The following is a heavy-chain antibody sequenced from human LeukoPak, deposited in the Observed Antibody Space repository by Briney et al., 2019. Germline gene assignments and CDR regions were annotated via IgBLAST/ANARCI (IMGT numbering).Heavy chain of an antibody. V-gene: IGHV4-59*01. J-gene: IGHJ4*02. CDR2: IYYSGST. D-gene: IGHD5-18*01. CDR1: GGSISSYY. Sequence: SSETLSLTCTVSGGSISSYYWSWIRQPPGKGLEWIGYIYYSGSTNYNPSLKSRVTISVDTSKNQFSLKLSSVTAADTAVYYCARNRYSYGFDYWGQGTLVTVSP. CDR3: ARNRYSYGFDY.